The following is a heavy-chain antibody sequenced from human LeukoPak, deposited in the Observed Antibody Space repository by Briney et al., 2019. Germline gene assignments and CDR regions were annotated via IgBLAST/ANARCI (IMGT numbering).Heavy chain of an antibody. CDR1: GYTFTAYY. V-gene: IGHV1-2*02. CDR2: INPNSGGT. D-gene: IGHD2-2*01. CDR3: ARDRVVVPAAFDY. J-gene: IGHJ4*02. Sequence: ASVKVSCKASGYTFTAYYMHWVRQAPGQGLEWMGWINPNSGGTNYAQEFQGRVTMTRDTSIRTAYMDLSSLRSDDTAVYYCARDRVVVPAAFDYWGQGTLVTVSS.